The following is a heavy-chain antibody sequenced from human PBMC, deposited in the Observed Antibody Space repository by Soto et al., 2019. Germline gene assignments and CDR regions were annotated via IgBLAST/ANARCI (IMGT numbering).Heavy chain of an antibody. D-gene: IGHD3-9*01. CDR1: GFTFSSYA. CDR3: AKLDYYDILINYYWPY. Sequence: GGSLRLSCAASGFTFSSYAMSWVRQAPGKGLEWVSGISGSGGSTYYADSVKGRFTISRDNSKNTLYLQMNSLRAEDTAVYYCAKLDYYDILINYYWPYWGQGTLVTVSS. J-gene: IGHJ4*02. V-gene: IGHV3-23*01. CDR2: ISGSGGST.